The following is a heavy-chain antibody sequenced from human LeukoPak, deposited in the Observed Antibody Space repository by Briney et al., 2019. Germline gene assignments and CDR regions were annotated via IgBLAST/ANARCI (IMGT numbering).Heavy chain of an antibody. V-gene: IGHV1-69*13. CDR2: IIPIFGTA. CDR1: GGTFSSYA. J-gene: IGHJ4*02. CDR3: ARVVAVAGTYFDY. D-gene: IGHD6-19*01. Sequence: SVKVSCKASGGTFSSYAIGWVRQAPGQGLEWMGGIIPIFGTANYAQKFQGRVTITADESTSTAYMELSSLRSEDTAVYYCARVVAVAGTYFDYWGQGTLVTVSS.